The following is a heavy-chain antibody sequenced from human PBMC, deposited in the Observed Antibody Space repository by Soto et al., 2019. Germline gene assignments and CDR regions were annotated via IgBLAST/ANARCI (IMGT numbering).Heavy chain of an antibody. CDR1: VGSFSGYY. V-gene: IGHV4-34*01. D-gene: IGHD3-3*01. CDR2: INHSGST. CDR3: AGSATYYDFWSGYYNY. Sequence: PSETLSLTCAVYVGSFSGYYWSWFRQPPGKGLEWIWEINHSGSTNYNPSLKSRVTISVDTSKNQFSLKLSSVTAADTAVYYCAGSATYYDFWSGYYNYWGQGTLVTVSS. J-gene: IGHJ4*02.